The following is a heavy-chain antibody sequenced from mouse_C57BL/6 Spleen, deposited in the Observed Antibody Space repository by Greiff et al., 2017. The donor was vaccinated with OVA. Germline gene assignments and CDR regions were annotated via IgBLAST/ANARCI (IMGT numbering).Heavy chain of an antibody. CDR2: ISSGGDYI. D-gene: IGHD1-1*01. CDR3: TREGGEYDGSSFHWYFDV. CDR1: GFTFSSYA. V-gene: IGHV5-9-1*02. J-gene: IGHJ1*03. Sequence: DVHLVESGEGLVKPGGSLKLSCAASGFTFSSYAMSWVRQTPETRLEWVAYISSGGDYIYYAVTVKGRFTISRDNARNTLYLQMSSLKSEDTAMDYCTREGGEYDGSSFHWYFDVWGTGTTVTVSS.